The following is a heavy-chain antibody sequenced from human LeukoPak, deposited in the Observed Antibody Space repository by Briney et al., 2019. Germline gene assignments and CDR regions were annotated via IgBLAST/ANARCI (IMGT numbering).Heavy chain of an antibody. Sequence: GGSLRLSCAASGFTFSDYYMTWIRRAPGKGREWFSYFSSSGSTIYYADSVKGRFTISRDTANTALYLQMNSLRAEDTAVYYCATDSSGYFDYWGQGTLVTVSS. CDR1: GFTFSDYY. D-gene: IGHD3-22*01. J-gene: IGHJ4*02. V-gene: IGHV3-11*01. CDR3: ATDSSGYFDY. CDR2: FSSSGSTI.